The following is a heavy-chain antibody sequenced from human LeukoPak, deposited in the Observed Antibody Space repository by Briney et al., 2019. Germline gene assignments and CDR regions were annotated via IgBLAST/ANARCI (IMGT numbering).Heavy chain of an antibody. Sequence: PGGSLRLSCAASGFTFDDYAMHWVRQAPGKGLEWVSGISWNSGSIGYADSVKGRFTISRDNAKNSLYLQMNSLRAEDTAVYYCAKDPSGRGSYSAFDIWGQGTMVTVSS. J-gene: IGHJ3*02. CDR2: ISWNSGSI. D-gene: IGHD1-26*01. CDR3: AKDPSGRGSYSAFDI. V-gene: IGHV3-9*01. CDR1: GFTFDDYA.